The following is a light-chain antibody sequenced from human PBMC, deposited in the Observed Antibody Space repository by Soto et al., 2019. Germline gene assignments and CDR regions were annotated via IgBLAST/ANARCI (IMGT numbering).Light chain of an antibody. CDR2: DAS. CDR1: ESISGW. Sequence: DIEMTQSPATLSASIGDGVTITCRASESISGWLAWYQQQPGKAPKLLIYDASNLESGVPSRFSGSGSRTEFTLAISSLQPDDFATYYCQQYNNYPRTFGQGTKVDIK. V-gene: IGKV1-5*01. J-gene: IGKJ1*01. CDR3: QQYNNYPRT.